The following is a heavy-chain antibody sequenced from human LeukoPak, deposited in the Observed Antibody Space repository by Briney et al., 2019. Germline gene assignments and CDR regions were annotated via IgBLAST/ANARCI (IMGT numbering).Heavy chain of an antibody. CDR1: GYTFTSYD. D-gene: IGHD3-10*01. CDR3: ARETYYYGSGNWFDP. Sequence: ASVKVSCKASGYTFTSYDINWVRQATGQGLEWTGWMNPNSGNTGYAQKFQGRVTMTRNTSISTAYMELSSLRSEDTAVYYCARETYYYGSGNWFDPWGQGTLVTVSS. V-gene: IGHV1-8*01. CDR2: MNPNSGNT. J-gene: IGHJ5*02.